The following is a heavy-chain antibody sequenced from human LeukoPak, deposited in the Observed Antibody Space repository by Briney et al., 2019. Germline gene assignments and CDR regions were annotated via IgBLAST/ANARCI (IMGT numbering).Heavy chain of an antibody. J-gene: IGHJ4*02. Sequence: GGSLRLSCAASGFTFSSYWMHWVRQAPGKGLVWVSRINSDGGDTSYADSVKGRFTISRDNAKNTLYLQMNSLRAEDTAVYYCARDGDYSYGLDFDYWGQGSLVTVSS. CDR1: GFTFSSYW. CDR2: INSDGGDT. CDR3: ARDGDYSYGLDFDY. D-gene: IGHD5-18*01. V-gene: IGHV3-74*01.